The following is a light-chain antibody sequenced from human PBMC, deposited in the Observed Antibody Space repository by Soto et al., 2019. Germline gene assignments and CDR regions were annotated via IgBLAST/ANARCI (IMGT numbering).Light chain of an antibody. CDR1: GSNVGNHY. CDR3: GACYDGLSASV. Sequence: QPVLTQPPSVSAAPGQKVTISCAGSGSNVGNHYVSLYQQLPGTAPKLLIYDDNTRPSGIPDRFSGSKSATCATLGITCLQTGDEADYYCGACYDGLSASVFGPGTKLTVL. V-gene: IGLV1-51*01. CDR2: DDN. J-gene: IGLJ1*01.